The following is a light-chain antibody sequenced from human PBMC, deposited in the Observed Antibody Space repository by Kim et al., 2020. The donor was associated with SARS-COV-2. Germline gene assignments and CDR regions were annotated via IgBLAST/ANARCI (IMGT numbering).Light chain of an antibody. CDR3: QQFNNWPLYS. Sequence: VSLGERATLSCRASQSVNSNLAWYQQKPGQAPRLLIYGASTRASGVPARFSGSGSGTEFTLTISSLQSEDFAVYYCQQFNNWPLYSLGQGTKLEI. CDR2: GAS. J-gene: IGKJ2*03. V-gene: IGKV3-15*01. CDR1: QSVNSN.